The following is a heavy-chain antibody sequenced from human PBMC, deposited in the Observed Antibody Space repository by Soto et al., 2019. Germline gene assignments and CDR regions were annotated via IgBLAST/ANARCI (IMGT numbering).Heavy chain of an antibody. CDR2: ISARADAK. D-gene: IGHD1-26*01. J-gene: IGHJ4*02. V-gene: IGHV3-23*01. Sequence: EVQLLESGGGLVQPGGSLRLSCITSGLTFNDSAMTWVRQAPGKGLEWVSGISARADAKYYAASVKGRFTIFRDSSRSTVSLQMNSLRVDDTAVYYGASGLLPWVRTPPYHWGLGTVVTVSS. CDR3: ASGLLPWVRTPPYH. CDR1: GLTFNDSA.